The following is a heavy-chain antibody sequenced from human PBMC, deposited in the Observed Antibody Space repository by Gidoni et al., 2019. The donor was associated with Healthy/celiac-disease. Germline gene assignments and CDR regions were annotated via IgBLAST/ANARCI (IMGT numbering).Heavy chain of an antibody. D-gene: IGHD6-19*01. CDR3: AKDSSSGWQYYFDY. V-gene: IGHV3-30*18. CDR1: GFTFSSYG. Sequence: QVQLVESGGGVVQPGRSLRLPCAASGFTFSSYGMHWGRQAPGKGLEWVAVISYDGSNKYYADSVKGQFTISRDNSKNTLYLQMNSLRAEDTAVYYCAKDSSSGWQYYFDYWGQGTLVTVSS. J-gene: IGHJ4*02. CDR2: ISYDGSNK.